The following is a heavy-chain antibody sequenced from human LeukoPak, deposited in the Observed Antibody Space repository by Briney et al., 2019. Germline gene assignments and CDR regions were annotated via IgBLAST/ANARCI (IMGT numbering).Heavy chain of an antibody. CDR1: GGSISSSSYY. V-gene: IGHV4-39*01. CDR2: IYYSGST. J-gene: IGHJ4*02. Sequence: SETLSLXRTVSGGSISSSSYYWGWIRQPPVKGLEWIGSIYYSGSTYYNPSLKSRVTISVDTSKNQFSLKLSSVTAADTAVYYCAALGYSYGYSSFDYWGQGTLVTVSS. D-gene: IGHD5-18*01. CDR3: AALGYSYGYSSFDY.